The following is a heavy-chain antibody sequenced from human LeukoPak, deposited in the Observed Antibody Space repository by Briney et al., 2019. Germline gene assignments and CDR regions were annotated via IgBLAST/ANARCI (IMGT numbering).Heavy chain of an antibody. CDR3: AIGCYYDSSGYCGFDY. CDR1: GFTFSNNR. D-gene: IGHD3-22*01. CDR2: INPDGSGT. Sequence: PGGSLRLSCAASGFTFSNNRMHWVRQAPGKGLVWVSRINPDGSGTIHANSVKGRFTVSRDNAKNTLYLQMNSLRAEDTAMYYCAIGCYYDSSGYCGFDYWGQGTLVTVSS. J-gene: IGHJ4*02. V-gene: IGHV3-74*01.